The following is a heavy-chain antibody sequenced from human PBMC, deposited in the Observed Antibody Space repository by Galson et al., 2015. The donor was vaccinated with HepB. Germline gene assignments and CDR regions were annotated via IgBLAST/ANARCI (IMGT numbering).Heavy chain of an antibody. CDR3: AAMEFENGGLGDY. CDR1: GFTFTSSA. V-gene: IGHV1-58*01. J-gene: IGHJ4*02. Sequence: SVKVSCKASGFTFTSSAVQWVRQARGQRLEWIGWIVVGSGNTNYAQKFQERVTITRDMSTSTAYMELSSLRSEDTAVYYCAAMEFENGGLGDYWGQGTLVTVSS. D-gene: IGHD1-1*01. CDR2: IVVGSGNT.